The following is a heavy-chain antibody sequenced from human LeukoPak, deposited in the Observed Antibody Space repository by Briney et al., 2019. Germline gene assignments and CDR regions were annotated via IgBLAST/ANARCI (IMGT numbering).Heavy chain of an antibody. Sequence: GGSLRLSCAASGFTLSSYWMHWVRQAPGKGLVWVSRIKSDGSSTSYADSVKGRFTISRDNAKNTLYLQMNSLRAEDTAVYYCARERKYDSNFDYWGQGTLVTVSS. D-gene: IGHD1-1*01. J-gene: IGHJ4*02. CDR2: IKSDGSST. V-gene: IGHV3-74*01. CDR1: GFTLSSYW. CDR3: ARERKYDSNFDY.